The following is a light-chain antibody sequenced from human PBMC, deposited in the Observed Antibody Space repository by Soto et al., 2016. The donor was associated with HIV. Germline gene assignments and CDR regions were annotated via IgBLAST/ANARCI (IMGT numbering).Light chain of an antibody. V-gene: IGLV3-21*03. Sequence: SYELTQPPSVSVAPGKTARITCGGNNIGTKSVHWYQQKAGQAPILVVYDDSHRPSGIPERFSGSNSGNTATLTINSVEAGDEADFYCQVWDSSSDHSGAFGTGTKVTVL. CDR1: NIGTKS. CDR2: DDS. CDR3: QVWDSSSDHSGA. J-gene: IGLJ1*01.